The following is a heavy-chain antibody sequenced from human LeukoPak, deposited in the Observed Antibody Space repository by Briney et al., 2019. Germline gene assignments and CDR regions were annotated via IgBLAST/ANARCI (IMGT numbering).Heavy chain of an antibody. CDR2: INPKSGGT. CDR3: ARASIVGATDKLPSDY. D-gene: IGHD1-26*01. CDR1: VYTFTGYY. Sequence: GASVKVSCKPSVYTFTGYYMHWVRQAPGQGLETMGWINPKSGGTSYAQKFQGRVTMTSDTSISTVYMQLARLTSDDTAFYYCARASIVGATDKLPSDYWGQGTLVTVSS. V-gene: IGHV1-2*02. J-gene: IGHJ4*02.